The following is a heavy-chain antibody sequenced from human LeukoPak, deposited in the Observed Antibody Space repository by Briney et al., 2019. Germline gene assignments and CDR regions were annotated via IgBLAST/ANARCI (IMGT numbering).Heavy chain of an antibody. Sequence: GGSLRLSCAASGFTFSSYWMHWVCQAPGKGLVWVSRINSDGSSTSYADSVKGRFTISRDNAKNTLYLQMNSLRAEDTAVYYCARDYYDSSDLDYWGQGTLVTVSS. CDR1: GFTFSSYW. CDR3: ARDYYDSSDLDY. V-gene: IGHV3-74*01. D-gene: IGHD3-22*01. CDR2: INSDGSST. J-gene: IGHJ4*02.